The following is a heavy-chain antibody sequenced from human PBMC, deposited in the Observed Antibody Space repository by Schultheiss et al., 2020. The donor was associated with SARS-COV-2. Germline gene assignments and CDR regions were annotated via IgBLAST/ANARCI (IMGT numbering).Heavy chain of an antibody. CDR2: IDWDDDK. Sequence: SGPTLVKPTQTLTLTCTFSGFSLSTSGMCVSWIRQPPGKALEWLARIDWDDDKYYSTSLKSRLTITKDTSKNQVVLTITNMDPVDTATYYCASSGYSSSADYWGQGTLVTVSS. J-gene: IGHJ4*02. CDR1: GFSLSTSGMC. CDR3: ASSGYSSSADY. V-gene: IGHV2-70*11. D-gene: IGHD6-6*01.